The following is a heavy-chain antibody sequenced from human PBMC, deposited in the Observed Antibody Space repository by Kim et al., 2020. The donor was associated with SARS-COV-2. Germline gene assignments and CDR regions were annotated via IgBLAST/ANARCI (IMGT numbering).Heavy chain of an antibody. CDR3: ARGWGRHFDY. D-gene: IGHD7-27*01. V-gene: IGHV3-13*01. Sequence: GGSLRLSCAASGFMFDSFDMHWVRQVSGGGLEWVSGIGPTGDTSYPDSLRGRFTISRDNAKNSLFLHLSNLTAEDTAVYYCARGWGRHFDYWGQGTLVTV. CDR1: GFMFDSFD. J-gene: IGHJ4*02. CDR2: IGPTGDT.